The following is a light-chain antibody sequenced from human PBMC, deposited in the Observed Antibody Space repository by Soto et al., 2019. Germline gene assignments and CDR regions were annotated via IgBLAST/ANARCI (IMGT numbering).Light chain of an antibody. Sequence: QSALTQPASVSGSPGQSITISCTGTSSDIGNYDFVSWYQEVPGTAPKAMIYEVSSRPSGVSNRFSGSKSGNTASLTISGLQAEDEDYYYCSSYTTNTSFILFGGGTKLTVL. V-gene: IGLV2-14*01. CDR3: SSYTTNTSFIL. CDR2: EVS. CDR1: SSDIGNYDF. J-gene: IGLJ2*01.